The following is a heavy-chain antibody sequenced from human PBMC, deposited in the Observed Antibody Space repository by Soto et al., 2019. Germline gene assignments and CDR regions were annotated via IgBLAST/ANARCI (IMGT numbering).Heavy chain of an antibody. V-gene: IGHV3-66*01. CDR2: IYSGGST. CDR1: GFTGSSNY. D-gene: IGHD7-27*01. Sequence: GGSVRLASAASGFTGSSNYMSWVRLAPGKGLEWVSVIYSGGSTYYADSVKGRFTISRDNSKNTLYLQMNSLRAEDTAVYYCARDGDPNSDYYGMDVWGQGTTVTVSS. CDR3: ARDGDPNSDYYGMDV. J-gene: IGHJ6*02.